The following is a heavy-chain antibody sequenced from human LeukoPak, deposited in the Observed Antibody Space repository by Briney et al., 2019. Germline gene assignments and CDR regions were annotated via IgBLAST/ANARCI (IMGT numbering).Heavy chain of an antibody. CDR2: ISNDGGGT. CDR3: AKGSSGYFADL. D-gene: IGHD3-22*01. Sequence: GGSLRLSCAASGFIFNNYGLIWVRQAPGQGLEWVSAISNDGGGTQYADFVEDRFTISRDNSKNTLFLQMSSLRAEDTALYYCAKGSSGYFADLWGQGTLVTVSS. CDR1: GFIFNNYG. J-gene: IGHJ5*02. V-gene: IGHV3-23*01.